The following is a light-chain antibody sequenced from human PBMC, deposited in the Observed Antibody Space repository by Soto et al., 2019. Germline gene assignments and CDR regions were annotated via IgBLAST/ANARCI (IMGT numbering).Light chain of an antibody. Sequence: DIQMTQSPSSVSASVGDRVTIACRASQDISSWLAWYQQRPGKAPKLLIHAASNLQSGVPSRFSGSGSGTDFTLTISSLQPEDFATYYCQQANSFPYTFGQGTKLEIK. J-gene: IGKJ2*01. V-gene: IGKV1D-12*01. CDR2: AAS. CDR3: QQANSFPYT. CDR1: QDISSW.